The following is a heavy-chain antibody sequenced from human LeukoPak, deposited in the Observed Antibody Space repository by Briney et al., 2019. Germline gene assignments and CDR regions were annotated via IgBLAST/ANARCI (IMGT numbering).Heavy chain of an antibody. CDR2: VHLSGAT. CDR1: GGSIMTTNW. CDR3: RESGAFSPFGF. D-gene: IGHD1-26*01. V-gene: IGHV4-4*02. Sequence: SGTLSLTCDVSGGSIMTTNWWSWVRQPPNKGLEWTGEVHLSGATNYNPSLESRVTMSIDTSKNHLSLELTSVTAADTAMYCTRESGAFSPFGFWGQGTLVTVSS. J-gene: IGHJ4*02.